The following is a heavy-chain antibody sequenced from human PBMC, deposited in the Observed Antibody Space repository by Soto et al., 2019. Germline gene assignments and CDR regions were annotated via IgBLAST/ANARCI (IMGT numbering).Heavy chain of an antibody. Sequence: QVQLVESGGGVVQPGRSLRLSCAASGFTFSSYGMHWVRQAPGKGLEWVAVIWYDGSNKYYADSVKGRFTISRDNSKNTLYLQMNSLRAEDKAVYYCASTYYYDSSGYYDAFDIWGQGTMVTVSS. CDR3: ASTYYYDSSGYYDAFDI. J-gene: IGHJ3*02. CDR2: IWYDGSNK. CDR1: GFTFSSYG. D-gene: IGHD3-22*01. V-gene: IGHV3-33*01.